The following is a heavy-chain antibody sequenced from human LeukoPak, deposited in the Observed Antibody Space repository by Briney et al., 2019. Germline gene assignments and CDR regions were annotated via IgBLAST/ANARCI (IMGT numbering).Heavy chain of an antibody. V-gene: IGHV4-34*01. J-gene: IGHJ4*02. Sequence: ASETLSLTCAVYGGSFSGYYWSWIRQPPGKGLEWIGEINHSGSTNYNPSLKSRVTISVDTSKNQFSLKLSSVTAADTAVYYCARASPSRRPRRLVLSPRFDYWGQGTLVTVSS. CDR2: INHSGST. CDR1: GGSFSGYY. D-gene: IGHD6-6*01. CDR3: ARASPSRRPRRLVLSPRFDY.